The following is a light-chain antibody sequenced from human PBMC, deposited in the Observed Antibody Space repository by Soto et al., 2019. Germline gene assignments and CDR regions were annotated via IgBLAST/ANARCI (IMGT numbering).Light chain of an antibody. V-gene: IGKV3-11*01. CDR3: QQRSNWPPIT. CDR2: DAS. Sequence: IVLTQSPATLSLSPGERATLSCRASQSVRSYLAWYQHKPGQAPRLLIYDASNRATGIPARFSGSGSGTDFTITISSLEPEDFAVYYCQQRSNWPPITFGQGTRLEIK. CDR1: QSVRSY. J-gene: IGKJ5*01.